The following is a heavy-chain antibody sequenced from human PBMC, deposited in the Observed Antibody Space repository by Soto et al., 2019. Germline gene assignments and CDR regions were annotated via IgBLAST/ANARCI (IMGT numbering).Heavy chain of an antibody. CDR2: IRGSGGET. Sequence: EVQLLESGGGLVQPGGSLRVSCAASGFTFRTFVMRWVRQAPGKGLEWVSAIRGSGGETFYADSVKGRFTISRDNSRNTLSLQMNSLRDEDTALYFCEQERGWGVVSPAPDYWGRGTLVTVS. J-gene: IGHJ4*02. V-gene: IGHV3-23*01. D-gene: IGHD2-21*01. CDR3: EQERGWGVVSPAPDY. CDR1: GFTFRTFV.